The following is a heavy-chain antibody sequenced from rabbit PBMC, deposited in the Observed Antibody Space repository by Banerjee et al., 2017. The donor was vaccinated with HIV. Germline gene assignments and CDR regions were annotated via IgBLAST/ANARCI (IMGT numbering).Heavy chain of an antibody. J-gene: IGHJ4*01. CDR1: GFSFSNIYY. CDR3: ARAPNGAYSYFYL. V-gene: IGHV1S43*01. Sequence: QQQLEESGGDLVKPDGSLTLTCTASGFSFSNIYYMCWVRQAPGKGLEWIACIYTGSSGSTYYATWVNGRFTISTSTSLNTVDLKMTSLTAADTATYFCARAPNGAYSYFYLWGPGTLVTVS. CDR2: IYTGSSGST. D-gene: IGHD2-1*01.